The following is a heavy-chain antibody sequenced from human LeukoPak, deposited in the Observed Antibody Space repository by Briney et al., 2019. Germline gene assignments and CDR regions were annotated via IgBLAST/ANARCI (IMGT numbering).Heavy chain of an antibody. CDR1: GYTFTGYY. D-gene: IGHD3-10*01. CDR2: INPNSGGT. J-gene: IGHJ6*04. V-gene: IGHV1-2*04. Sequence: ASVKVSCKASGYTFTGYYMHWVRQAPGQGLEWMGWINPNSGGTNYAQKFQGWVTMTRDTSIRTAYMELSRLRSDDTAVYYCARGGGYYYGSGRLSYYYYGMDVWGKGTTVTVSS. CDR3: ARGGGYYYGSGRLSYYYYGMDV.